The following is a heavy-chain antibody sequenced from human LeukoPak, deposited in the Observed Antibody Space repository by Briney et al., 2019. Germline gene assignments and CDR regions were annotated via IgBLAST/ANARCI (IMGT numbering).Heavy chain of an antibody. Sequence: GAALKVSCKASGCAFSSYAISWVRQAPGQGLEWMGGIIPIFGTANYAQKFQGRVTITADESTSTAYMELSSPRSEDTAVYYCARAAYSSSWYYFDYWGQGTLVTVSS. CDR2: IIPIFGTA. CDR1: GCAFSSYA. J-gene: IGHJ4*02. D-gene: IGHD6-13*01. V-gene: IGHV1-69*13. CDR3: ARAAYSSSWYYFDY.